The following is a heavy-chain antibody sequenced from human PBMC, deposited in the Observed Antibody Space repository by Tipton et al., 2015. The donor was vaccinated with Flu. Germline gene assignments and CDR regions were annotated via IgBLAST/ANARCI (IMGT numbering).Heavy chain of an antibody. CDR2: ISSSGSII. J-gene: IGHJ4*02. CDR3: ARAGIQLWSINTDYFDY. V-gene: IGHV3-11*01. CDR1: GFTFSDYY. Sequence: SLRLSCAASGFTFSDYYMSWIRQAPGKGLEWVSYISSSGSIIYYADSVKGRFTISRDSAKNSLYLQMNSLRAEDTAVYYCARAGIQLWSINTDYFDYWGQGTLVTVSS. D-gene: IGHD5-18*01.